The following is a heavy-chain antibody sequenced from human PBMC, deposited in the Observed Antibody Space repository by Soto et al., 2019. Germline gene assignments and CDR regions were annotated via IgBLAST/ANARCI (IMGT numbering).Heavy chain of an antibody. V-gene: IGHV3-9*01. J-gene: IGHJ6*02. Sequence: PGGSLRLSCAASGFTFDDYAMHWVRQAPGKGLEWVSAINWNSNSIAYADSVKGRFTISRDSAKKSLYLQMNSLRGEDTGLYYCAKAYSSSYYYSMDVWGQGTTVTVSS. D-gene: IGHD6-6*01. CDR2: INWNSNSI. CDR3: AKAYSSSYYYSMDV. CDR1: GFTFDDYA.